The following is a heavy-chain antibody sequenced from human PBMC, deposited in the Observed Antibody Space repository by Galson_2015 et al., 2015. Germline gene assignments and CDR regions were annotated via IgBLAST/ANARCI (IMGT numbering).Heavy chain of an antibody. J-gene: IGHJ4*02. V-gene: IGHV1-46*01. CDR2: IDPGGGP. Sequence: SVKVSCKASGYVFTNFFVHWVRQAPGQGLEWIGLIDPGGGPKYAQKFQGRITMTRDTSTTTAYMELSSLTSEDTAMYYCARDLSGLRTSSDMGYWGQGTLVTVSS. CDR1: GYVFTNFF. D-gene: IGHD6-6*01. CDR3: ARDLSGLRTSSDMGY.